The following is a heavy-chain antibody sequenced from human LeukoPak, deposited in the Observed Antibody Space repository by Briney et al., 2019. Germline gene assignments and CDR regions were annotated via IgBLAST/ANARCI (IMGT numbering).Heavy chain of an antibody. Sequence: SETLSLTCTVSGGSINSTTYYWGWIRQPPGKGLEWIGSIHYSGSAYNNPSLKSRVAISVDTSKNQFSLNLSSVTAADTAVYYCARTYDYVWGSYRYPFDYWGQGTLVTVSS. V-gene: IGHV4-39*01. CDR1: GGSINSTTYY. D-gene: IGHD3-16*02. CDR2: IHYSGSA. J-gene: IGHJ4*02. CDR3: ARTYDYVWGSYRYPFDY.